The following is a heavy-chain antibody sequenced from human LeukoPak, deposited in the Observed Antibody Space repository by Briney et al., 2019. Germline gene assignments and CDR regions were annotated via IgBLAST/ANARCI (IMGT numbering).Heavy chain of an antibody. CDR3: ATDSPETAAFDY. V-gene: IGHV3-48*04. CDR2: IVGSSSTK. D-gene: IGHD1-1*01. J-gene: IGHJ4*02. CDR1: GFSFSTYS. Sequence: GGSLRLSRAASGFSFSTYSMNWVRQAPGKGLEWVSYIVGSSSTKYYADSVKGRFTISRDNAKNSLYLQMDSLRAEDTAVYYCATDSPETAAFDYWGQGTLVTVSS.